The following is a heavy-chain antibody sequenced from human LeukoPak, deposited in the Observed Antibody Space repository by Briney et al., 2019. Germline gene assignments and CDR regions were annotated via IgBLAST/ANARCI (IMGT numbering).Heavy chain of an antibody. CDR1: GYTFTSYY. Sequence: GASVKVSCKASGYTFTSYYMHWVRQAPGQGLEWRGIINPSGGSTSYAQKFQGRGTMTRDMSTSTVYMELSSLRSEDTAVYYCAGHLGLKDIVLMGDWGQGTLVTVSS. J-gene: IGHJ4*02. CDR2: INPSGGST. V-gene: IGHV1-46*01. CDR3: AGHLGLKDIVLMGD. D-gene: IGHD2-8*01.